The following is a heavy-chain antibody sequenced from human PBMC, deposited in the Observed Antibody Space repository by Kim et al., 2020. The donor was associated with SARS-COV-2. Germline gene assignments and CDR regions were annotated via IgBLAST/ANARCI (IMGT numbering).Heavy chain of an antibody. CDR3: ARNTTDY. D-gene: IGHD1-1*01. J-gene: IGHJ4*02. Sequence: HRGSTKYNPSLTSRVTISVDTSTNQFSLKLSSVTAADTAVYYCARNTTDYWGQGTLVTVSS. V-gene: IGHV4-34*01. CDR2: HRGST.